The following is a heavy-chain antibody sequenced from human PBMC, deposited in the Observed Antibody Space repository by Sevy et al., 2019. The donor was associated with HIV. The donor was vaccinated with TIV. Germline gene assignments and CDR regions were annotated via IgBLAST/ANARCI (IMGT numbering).Heavy chain of an antibody. CDR2: FDYAGTT. CDR3: ASDVRCDYGGGFDS. CDR1: GGSIRSTSYY. V-gene: IGHV4-39*01. D-gene: IGHD4-17*01. J-gene: IGHJ5*01. Sequence: SKTLSLTCSVSGGSIRSTSYYWGWIRQPPGQGLEWIASFDYAGTTYDTPALRRRVTISGDRSKNQFSLKLKSVTVADTDFYYCASDVRCDYGGGFDSWGHGTLVTVSS.